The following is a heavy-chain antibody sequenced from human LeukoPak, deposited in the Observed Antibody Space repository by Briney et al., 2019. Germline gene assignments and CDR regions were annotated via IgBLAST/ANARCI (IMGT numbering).Heavy chain of an antibody. V-gene: IGHV5-51*01. CDR1: GYRFTSYW. Sequence: GEALEISCKGSGYRFTSYWIGWVRQLPGEGLEWMGIIYPGDSDTRYSPSFQGQVTISVDKSINTAYLHWSSLQASDTAMYYCTWGTSSTKIDYWGQGTLVTVSS. CDR2: IYPGDSDT. J-gene: IGHJ4*02. CDR3: TWGTSSTKIDY. D-gene: IGHD3-16*01.